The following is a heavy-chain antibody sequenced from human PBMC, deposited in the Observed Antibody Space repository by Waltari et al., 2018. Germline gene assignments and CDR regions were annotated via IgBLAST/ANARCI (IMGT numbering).Heavy chain of an antibody. CDR2: INPNSGGT. J-gene: IGHJ3*02. V-gene: IGHV1-2*06. Sequence: QVQLVQSGAEVKKPGASVKVSCKASGYTFTGYYMHWVRQAPGQGLEWKGRINPNSGGTNYAQKFQGRGTMTRDTSISTAYMELSRLRSDDTAVYYCARGGETGASLSYDAFDIWGQGTMVTVSS. CDR1: GYTFTGYY. D-gene: IGHD7-27*01. CDR3: ARGGETGASLSYDAFDI.